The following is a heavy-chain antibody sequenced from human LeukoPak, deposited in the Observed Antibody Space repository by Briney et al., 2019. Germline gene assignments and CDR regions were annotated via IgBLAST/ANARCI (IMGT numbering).Heavy chain of an antibody. Sequence: PGGSLRLSCAASGFIFSSYWMHWVRQIPGKGLVWVSRINSDGTITNYADSVKGRFTIPRDSAKNTVYLQMNSLTAEDTAVYYCARDMTGNVADYWGQGTLVTVSS. CDR2: INSDGTIT. CDR3: ARDMTGNVADY. CDR1: GFIFSSYW. D-gene: IGHD3-9*01. J-gene: IGHJ4*02. V-gene: IGHV3-74*01.